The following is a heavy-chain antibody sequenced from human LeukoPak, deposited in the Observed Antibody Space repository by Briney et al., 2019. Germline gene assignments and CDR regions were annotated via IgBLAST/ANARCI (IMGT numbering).Heavy chain of an antibody. CDR3: ARATSLGYCSSTSCPFDY. V-gene: IGHV3-33*01. J-gene: IGHJ4*02. CDR2: IWYDGSNK. D-gene: IGHD2-2*01. Sequence: GGSLRLSCAASGFTFSSYGMHWVRQAPGKGLERVAVIWYDGSNKYYADSVKGRFTISRDNSKNTLYLQMNSLRAEDTAVYYCARATSLGYCSSTSCPFDYWGQGTLVTVSS. CDR1: GFTFSSYG.